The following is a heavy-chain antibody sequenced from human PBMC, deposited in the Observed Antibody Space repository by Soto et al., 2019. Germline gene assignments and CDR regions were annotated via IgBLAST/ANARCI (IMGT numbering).Heavy chain of an antibody. V-gene: IGHV5-51*01. J-gene: IGHJ6*02. Sequence: GESLKISCKGSGYSFTSYWIGWVRQMPGKGLEWMGIIYPGDSDTRYSPSFQGQVTISADKSISTAYLQWSSVKASDTAMFYCATRVQDPGKYYYGMDVWGQGTTVTVSS. CDR2: IYPGDSDT. CDR3: ATRVQDPGKYYYGMDV. CDR1: GYSFTSYW. D-gene: IGHD6-13*01.